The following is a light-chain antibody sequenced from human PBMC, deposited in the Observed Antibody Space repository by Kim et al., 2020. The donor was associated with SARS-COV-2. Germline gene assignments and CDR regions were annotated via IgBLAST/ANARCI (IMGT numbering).Light chain of an antibody. CDR2: YDN. Sequence: SYELTQPPSVSVAPGKTARITCGGINIESKSVHWYQQKPGQAPVLVIFYDNVRPSGIPERFSASNSGNTATLIISGVEAGDEADYYCQVWESNSDEGVFGTGTQVTVL. CDR3: QVWESNSDEGV. V-gene: IGLV3-21*01. J-gene: IGLJ1*01. CDR1: NIESKS.